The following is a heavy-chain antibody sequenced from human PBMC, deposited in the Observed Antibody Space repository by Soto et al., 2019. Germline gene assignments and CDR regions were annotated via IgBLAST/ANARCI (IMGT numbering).Heavy chain of an antibody. CDR2: IKPDGSEK. D-gene: IGHD3-22*01. CDR3: ARKDYYYDTSGAGWFDP. V-gene: IGHV3-7*05. J-gene: IGHJ5*02. Sequence: EVRLVESGGDLVRPGGSLRLSCVASGFILSTSWMTWVRQAPGKGLEWVATIKPDGSEKYYVESVKGRFTISRDNAQNSLYLQMNGMRADDAAVYYCARKDYYYDTSGAGWFDPWGQGTLVTVSS. CDR1: GFILSTSW.